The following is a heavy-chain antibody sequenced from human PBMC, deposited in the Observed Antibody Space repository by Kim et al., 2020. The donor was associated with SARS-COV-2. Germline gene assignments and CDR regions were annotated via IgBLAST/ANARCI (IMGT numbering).Heavy chain of an antibody. Sequence: GGSLRLSCAASGFTCTDHWIHWIRQAPGRAPMWVAHVSHDERDVDYVASVRGRFTSSRDNAKNTVYLQMNKLRVEDTATYYCVRDVGEGIPGRQHWFKWFYPWGQGTVVTVSS. D-gene: IGHD5-18*01. CDR2: VSHDERDV. J-gene: IGHJ5*02. CDR1: GFTCTDHW. V-gene: IGHV3-74*01. CDR3: VRDVGEGIPGRQHWFKWFYP.